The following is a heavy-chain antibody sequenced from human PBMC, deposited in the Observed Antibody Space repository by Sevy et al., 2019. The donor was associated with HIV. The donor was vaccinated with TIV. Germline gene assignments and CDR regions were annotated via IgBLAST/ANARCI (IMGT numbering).Heavy chain of an antibody. V-gene: IGHV3-74*01. D-gene: IGHD2-21*01. CDR3: TSDMCGFDY. J-gene: IGHJ4*02. CDR1: GFTFTNYW. CDR2: VDNDGSGT. Sequence: GGSLRLSCAASGFTFTNYWMHWVRQAPGKGLVWVSRVDNDGSGTNYADSVKGRFTISRDNAKNRVYLQMNSLRAEDTSFYYCTSDMCGFDYWGQGTLVTVSS.